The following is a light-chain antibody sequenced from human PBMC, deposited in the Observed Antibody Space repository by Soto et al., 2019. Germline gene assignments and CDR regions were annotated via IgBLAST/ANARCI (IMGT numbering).Light chain of an antibody. CDR3: QQYDSSPYT. CDR2: GAS. J-gene: IGKJ2*01. CDR1: QSVSSSY. V-gene: IGKV3-20*01. Sequence: EIVLTQSPGTLSLSPGERVTLSCRASQSVSSSYLAWYQQKPGQAPRLLIYGASSRATGIPDRFSGSGSGTDFTLTISRLEPEDFAVYYCQQYDSSPYTSGQGTKLEIK.